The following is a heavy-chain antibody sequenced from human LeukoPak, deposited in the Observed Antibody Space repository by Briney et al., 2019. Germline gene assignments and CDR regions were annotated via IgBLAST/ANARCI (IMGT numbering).Heavy chain of an antibody. CDR3: ARTHGTLTGTGFDY. D-gene: IGHD1-20*01. J-gene: IGHJ4*02. CDR2: IKQDGGEI. Sequence: GGSLRLSCAASGFKFYSYWMSWVRPTLGKGLECVANIKQDGGEIYFVDSVKGRFTISRDNAKSSLYLQMNSLRGEDTAVYYCARTHGTLTGTGFDYWGQGTLVTVSS. V-gene: IGHV3-7*02. CDR1: GFKFYSYW.